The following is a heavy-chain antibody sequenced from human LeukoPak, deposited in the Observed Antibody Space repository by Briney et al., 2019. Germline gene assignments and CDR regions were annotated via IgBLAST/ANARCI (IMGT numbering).Heavy chain of an antibody. J-gene: IGHJ4*02. Sequence: VASVKVSCKASGGTFSSYAISWVRQAPGQGLEWMGRIIPILGIANYAQKFQGRVTMTRNTSISTAYMELSSLRSEDTAVYYCAARYCSSTSCLDYWGQGTLVTVSS. CDR3: AARYCSSTSCLDY. CDR2: IIPILGIA. V-gene: IGHV1-69*04. CDR1: GGTFSSYA. D-gene: IGHD2-2*01.